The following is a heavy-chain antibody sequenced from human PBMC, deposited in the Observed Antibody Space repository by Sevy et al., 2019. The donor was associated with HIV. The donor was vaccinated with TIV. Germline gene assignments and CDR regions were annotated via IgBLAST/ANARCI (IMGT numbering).Heavy chain of an antibody. D-gene: IGHD3-10*01. V-gene: IGHV3-48*01. Sequence: LSLTCAASGFTFSSFSMNWVRQAPGKGLEWVSYISSSSTAIYFADSVRGRFTISRDNAKNLLYLQMNSLRAEDTAMYYCARGLYYYGSGSRFDYWGQGTLVTVSS. J-gene: IGHJ4*02. CDR3: ARGLYYYGSGSRFDY. CDR2: ISSSSTAI. CDR1: GFTFSSFS.